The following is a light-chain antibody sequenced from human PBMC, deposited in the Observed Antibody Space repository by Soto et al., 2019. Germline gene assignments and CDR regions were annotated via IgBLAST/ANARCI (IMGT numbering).Light chain of an antibody. Sequence: DILMTQSPLSLPVTPGEPASFSCMSSQSLLHSNGYNYLDWYLQKPGQSPQLLIYLGSNRASGVPDRFSGSGSGTDFTLKISRVEAEHVGVYYCMQALQTSWTFGQGTKVDIK. V-gene: IGKV2-28*01. CDR1: QSLLHSNGYNY. CDR3: MQALQTSWT. J-gene: IGKJ1*01. CDR2: LGS.